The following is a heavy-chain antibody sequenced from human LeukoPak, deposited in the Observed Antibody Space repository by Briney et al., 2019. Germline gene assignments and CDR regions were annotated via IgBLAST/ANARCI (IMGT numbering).Heavy chain of an antibody. Sequence: GSVKVSCKASGYTFTSYDINWVRQATAQGLEWMGWMNPNSGNTGYAQKFQGRVTMTRNTSISTAYMELSSLRSEDTAVYYCARDCSGGSCYENPDYWGQGTLVTVSS. CDR3: ARDCSGGSCYENPDY. D-gene: IGHD2-15*01. V-gene: IGHV1-8*01. J-gene: IGHJ4*02. CDR1: GYTFTSYD. CDR2: MNPNSGNT.